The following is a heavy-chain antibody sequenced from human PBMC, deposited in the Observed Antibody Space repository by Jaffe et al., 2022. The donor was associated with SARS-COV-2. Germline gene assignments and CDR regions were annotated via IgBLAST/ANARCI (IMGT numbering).Heavy chain of an antibody. Sequence: QVQLQQWGAGLLKPSETLSLTCAVYGGSFSGYYWSWIRQSPGKGLEWIGEINHSGSTNYNPSLKSRVTISVDTSKNQFSLKLRSVTAADTAVYYCARGPRAIQLWPFDYWGQGTLVTVSS. CDR2: INHSGST. CDR3: ARGPRAIQLWPFDY. J-gene: IGHJ4*02. V-gene: IGHV4-34*01. D-gene: IGHD5-18*01. CDR1: GGSFSGYY.